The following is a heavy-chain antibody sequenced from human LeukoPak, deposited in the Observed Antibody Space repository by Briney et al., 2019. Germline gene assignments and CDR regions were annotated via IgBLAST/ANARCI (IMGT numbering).Heavy chain of an antibody. V-gene: IGHV1-2*02. D-gene: IGHD5-12*01. CDR2: INPNSGGT. CDR3: ARQRIGGYSGYDFDY. CDR1: GYTFTGHY. Sequence: GASVKVSCKASGYTFTGHYMHWVRQAPGQGLEWMGWINPNSGGTNYAQKFQGRVTMTRDTSIRTAYMELSRLRSDDTAVYYCARQRIGGYSGYDFDYWGQGTLVTVSS. J-gene: IGHJ4*02.